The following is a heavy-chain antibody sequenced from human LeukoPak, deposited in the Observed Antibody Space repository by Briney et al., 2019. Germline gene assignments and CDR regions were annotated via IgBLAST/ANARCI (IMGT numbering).Heavy chain of an antibody. V-gene: IGHV3-7*04. CDR1: GITLSELW. CDR2: IKQDGSEK. Sequence: GGSLRLSCEGYGITLSELWMNWVRQVPGKGLEWVANIKQDGSEKKYVDSVKGRFTISRDNAKNSVYLQMNSLRVDGTAVYYCVGGYGWLPDYWGQGALVTVSS. D-gene: IGHD6-19*01. CDR3: VGGYGWLPDY. J-gene: IGHJ4*02.